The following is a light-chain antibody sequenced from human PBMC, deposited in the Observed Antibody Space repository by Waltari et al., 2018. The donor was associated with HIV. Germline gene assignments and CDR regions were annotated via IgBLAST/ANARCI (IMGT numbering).Light chain of an antibody. J-gene: IGKJ4*01. CDR2: DAS. CDR1: QSVSSY. Sequence: LTHSTPSLSLCPGARATLSCTASQSVSSYVAWYHQKPGQAPRLLIFDASNRATVIPARFSGSGSATDCTITISRLDHEEFADYYWQQRSKWPTFGGGTKVEIK. V-gene: IGKV3-11*01. CDR3: QQRSKWPT.